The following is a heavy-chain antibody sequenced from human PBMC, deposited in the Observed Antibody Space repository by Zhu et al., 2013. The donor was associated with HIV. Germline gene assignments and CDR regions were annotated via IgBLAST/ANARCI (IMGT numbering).Heavy chain of an antibody. CDR1: GYTFTDYD. V-gene: IGHV1-8*01. J-gene: IGHJ4*01. CDR2: MNPTTGNT. Sequence: QVQLVQSGAEVKKPGASVTVSCKASGYTFTDYDIYWVRQATGQGLEWMGWMNPTTGNTRYSQQFQGRFFLTRHTSMNTAFMELINLRPEDTALYFCARAKTPGYSYGFAAFDHWGHGTLVTVSS. D-gene: IGHD5-18*01. CDR3: ARAKTPGYSYGFAAFDH.